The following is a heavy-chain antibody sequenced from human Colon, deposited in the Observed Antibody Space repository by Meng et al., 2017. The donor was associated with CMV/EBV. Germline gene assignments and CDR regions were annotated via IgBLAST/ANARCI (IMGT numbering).Heavy chain of an antibody. CDR1: GFTFSGYT. V-gene: IGHV3-23*01. D-gene: IGHD3-16*01. J-gene: IGHJ4*02. Sequence: SCVASGFTFSGYTMTWVRQAPGKGLEWVSSISLGSDITYYADSVKGRFTISRDNSRNTLYLQMSSLRVEDTAVYHCAKDVWGSLDYWGQGTLVTVSS. CDR2: ISLGSDIT. CDR3: AKDVWGSLDY.